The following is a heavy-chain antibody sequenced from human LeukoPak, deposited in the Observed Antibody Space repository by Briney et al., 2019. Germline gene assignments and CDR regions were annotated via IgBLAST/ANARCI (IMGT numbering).Heavy chain of an antibody. Sequence: GGSLRLSCAASGFTFSSYWMSWVRQAPGTGQERVANIKQDGSENYYVDSVMGRFTISRDNARNSLYLQMNSRIAEDTAVYYCARRRKTAPRFDYWGQGTLVTVSS. CDR3: ARRRKTAPRFDY. CDR2: IKQDGSEN. CDR1: GFTFSSYW. J-gene: IGHJ4*02. D-gene: IGHD5-18*01. V-gene: IGHV3-7*01.